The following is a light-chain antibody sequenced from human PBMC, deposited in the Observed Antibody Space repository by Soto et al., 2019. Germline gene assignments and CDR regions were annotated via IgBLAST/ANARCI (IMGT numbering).Light chain of an antibody. V-gene: IGKV1-39*01. CDR3: QQSYSVPT. CDR2: AAS. CDR1: QRISTY. Sequence: IQLTQSPSFLSATVGDRVTITCRASQRISTYLNWYQQKPGTAPKVLVYAASSLQSGVPSRFSGSGSGTEFSLTISSLQPEDFATYYCQQSYSVPTFGQGTKVDMK. J-gene: IGKJ1*01.